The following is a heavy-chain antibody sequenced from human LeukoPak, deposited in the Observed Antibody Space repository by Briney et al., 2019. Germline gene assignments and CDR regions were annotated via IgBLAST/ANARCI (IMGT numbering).Heavy chain of an antibody. V-gene: IGHV4-30-4*08. D-gene: IGHD6-6*01. CDR1: GGSISSGDYY. J-gene: IGHJ5*02. CDR2: IYYSGST. CDR3: ARQAPTDWFDP. Sequence: PSQTLSLTCTVSGGSISSGDYYWSWIRQPPGKGLEWIGYIYYSGSTYYNPSPKSRVTISVDTSKNQFSLKLSSVTAADTAVYYCARQAPTDWFDPWGQGTLVTVSS.